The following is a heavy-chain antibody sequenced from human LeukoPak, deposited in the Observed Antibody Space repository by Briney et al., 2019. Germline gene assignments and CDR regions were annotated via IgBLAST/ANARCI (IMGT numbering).Heavy chain of an antibody. Sequence: ASVKVSCKASGYTFTSYGISWVRQAPGQGLEWMGWISAYSGGTNYARKFQGRVTMTRDTSISTAYTELSRLRSDDTAVYYCARLRYYSESSANNRFDYWGQGTLVTVSS. J-gene: IGHJ4*02. CDR1: GYTFTSYG. V-gene: IGHV1-2*02. CDR2: ISAYSGGT. CDR3: ARLRYYSESSANNRFDY. D-gene: IGHD3-22*01.